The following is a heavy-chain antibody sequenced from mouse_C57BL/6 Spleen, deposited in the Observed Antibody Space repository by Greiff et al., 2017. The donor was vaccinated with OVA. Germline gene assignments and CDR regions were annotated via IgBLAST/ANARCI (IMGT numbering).Heavy chain of an antibody. CDR1: GFNIKNTY. D-gene: IGHD1-1*01. CDR3: ARAGSSFNWYCDV. V-gene: IGHV14-3*01. CDR2: IDPANGNT. J-gene: IGHJ1*03. Sequence: EVQGVESVAELVRPEASVKLSCTASGFNIKNTYMHWVKQRPEQGLEWIGRIDPANGNTKYAPQFPGQAPIPADTSANTAYLQLSSLTSEDTAIYYCARAGSSFNWYCDVWGTGTTVTVSS.